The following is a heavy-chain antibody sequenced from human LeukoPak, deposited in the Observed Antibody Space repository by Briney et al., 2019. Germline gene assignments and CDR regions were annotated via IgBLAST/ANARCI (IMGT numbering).Heavy chain of an antibody. CDR2: IIPIFGTA. J-gene: IGHJ4*02. Sequence: SVKVSCKASGGTFSSYAISWVRQAPGEGLEWMGRIIPIFGTANYAQKFQGRVMITTDESTSTAYMELSSLRSEDTAVYYCAREARFGELLYHDYWGQGTLVTVSS. CDR3: AREARFGELLYHDY. D-gene: IGHD3-10*01. V-gene: IGHV1-69*05. CDR1: GGTFSSYA.